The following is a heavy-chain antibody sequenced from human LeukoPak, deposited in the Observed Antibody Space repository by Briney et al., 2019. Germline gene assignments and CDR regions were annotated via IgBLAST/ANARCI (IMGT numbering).Heavy chain of an antibody. J-gene: IGHJ6*02. Sequence: SDTLSLTCTVSGGSISTYYWSWIRQPPGKGLEWIGYIYYSGSTNYNPSLKSRVTISVDTSKNQFSLKLSSVTAEDTAVYYWARYSRIAAARTSNYYYYGMYVWGQRTTVTVSS. CDR2: IYYSGST. CDR1: GGSISTYY. V-gene: IGHV4-59*07. CDR3: ARYSRIAAARTSNYYYYGMYV. D-gene: IGHD6-13*01.